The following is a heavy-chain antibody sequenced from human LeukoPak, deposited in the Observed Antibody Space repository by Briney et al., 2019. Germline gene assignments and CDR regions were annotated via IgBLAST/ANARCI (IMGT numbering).Heavy chain of an antibody. V-gene: IGHV1-2*02. CDR1: GYTFSGYY. CDR2: INPNSGGT. Sequence: GASVKVSSKTSGYTFSGYYLHWVRQAPGQGLEWMGWINPNSGGTTYAQKFQGRVTMTRDTSISTAYMELSRLRSDDTAVYYCARDRGAVASFTSFDYWGQGTLVTVSS. J-gene: IGHJ4*02. CDR3: ARDRGAVASFTSFDY. D-gene: IGHD3-10*01.